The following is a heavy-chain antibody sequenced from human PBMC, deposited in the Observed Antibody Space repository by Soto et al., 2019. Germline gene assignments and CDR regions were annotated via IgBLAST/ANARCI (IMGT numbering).Heavy chain of an antibody. CDR2: ISRRGSSM. CDR1: GFTFSDYY. J-gene: IGHJ3*02. Sequence: QGQLVESGGGLVKPGGSLRLTCAASGFTFSDYYMSWIRQAQGKGLELVSYISRRGSSMYYADSEKGRFTTSRDNAKNSLYLQMNRLRVEDKALYYCATYSNDAFDIWGQGTMVTVSS. D-gene: IGHD4-4*01. CDR3: ATYSNDAFDI. V-gene: IGHV3-11*01.